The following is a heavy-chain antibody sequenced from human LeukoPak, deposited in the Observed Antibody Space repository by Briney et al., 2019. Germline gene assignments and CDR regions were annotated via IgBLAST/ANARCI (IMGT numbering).Heavy chain of an antibody. Sequence: GASVKVSCKASGGTFSSYAISWVRQAPGQGLEWMGGIIPTFGTANYAQKFQGRVTITADKSTSTAYMELSSLRSEDTAVYYCARGPSGIAARRNYYYMDVWGKGTTVTVSS. CDR3: ARGPSGIAARRNYYYMDV. V-gene: IGHV1-69*06. D-gene: IGHD6-6*01. CDR2: IIPTFGTA. CDR1: GGTFSSYA. J-gene: IGHJ6*03.